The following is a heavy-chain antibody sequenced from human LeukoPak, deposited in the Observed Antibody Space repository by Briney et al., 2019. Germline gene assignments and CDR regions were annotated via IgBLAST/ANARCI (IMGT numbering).Heavy chain of an antibody. CDR1: GFTFVNSP. V-gene: IGHV3-23*01. Sequence: GGSLRLSCAASGFTFVNSPRAWSARAQGKGWSWASTLSGSGITTYYADSVKGRFTISRDNSKNTLYLQMNSLRAEDTAVYYCAKGIYSSGWSYFDYWGHGTLVTVSS. CDR2: LSGSGITT. D-gene: IGHD6-19*01. J-gene: IGHJ4*01. CDR3: AKGIYSSGWSYFDY.